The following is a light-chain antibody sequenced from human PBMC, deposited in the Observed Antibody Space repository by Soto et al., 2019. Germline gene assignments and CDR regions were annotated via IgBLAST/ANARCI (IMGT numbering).Light chain of an antibody. Sequence: EIVLTQVPGTLSLSPGQRATLSCRASQSVRSTCLAWYQQKPGQAPRLLIYGASSRATGIPDRFSGSGSGTDFTLTIRRLEPEDFVAYYCQQCYTSPCTLGQGTKVEIK. J-gene: IGKJ1*01. V-gene: IGKV3-20*01. CDR3: QQCYTSPCT. CDR2: GAS. CDR1: QSVRSTC.